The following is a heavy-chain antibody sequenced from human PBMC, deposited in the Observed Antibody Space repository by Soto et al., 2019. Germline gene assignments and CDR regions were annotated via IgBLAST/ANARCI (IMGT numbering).Heavy chain of an antibody. CDR2: ISASGDT. Sequence: GGSLRLSCVASGFTFSNYAMSWVRQAPGRGLEWVSGISASGDTYYADSVKGRFTISRDNSKNTLYLQMNSLRAEDTAVRYCAKDLDSRSCSPFYFDYWGHGALVTVSS. V-gene: IGHV3-23*01. J-gene: IGHJ4*01. CDR1: GFTFSNYA. D-gene: IGHD6-6*01. CDR3: AKDLDSRSCSPFYFDY.